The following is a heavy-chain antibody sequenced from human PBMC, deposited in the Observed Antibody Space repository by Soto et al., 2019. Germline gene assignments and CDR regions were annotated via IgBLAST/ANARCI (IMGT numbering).Heavy chain of an antibody. V-gene: IGHV3-30*03. J-gene: IGHJ3*02. CDR1: GFTFSTYG. CDR3: AIEKMGATSVHVFDI. CDR2: ISYDGSNK. D-gene: IGHD1-26*01. Sequence: GGSLRLSCAASGFTFSTYGMHWVRQAPGKGLEWVAVISYDGSNKYYADSVKGRFTISRDNAKNSLYLQMNSLRAEDTAVYYCAIEKMGATSVHVFDIWGQGTMVTVSS.